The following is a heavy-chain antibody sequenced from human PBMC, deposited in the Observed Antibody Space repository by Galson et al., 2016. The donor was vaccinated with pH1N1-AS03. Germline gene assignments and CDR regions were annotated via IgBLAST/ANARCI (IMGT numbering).Heavy chain of an antibody. D-gene: IGHD1-1*01. CDR3: ARYKGLGD. J-gene: IGHJ4*02. Sequence: SLRLSCAASGYTFSNDWMSWVRQAPGKGLEWVANIKQDGSEKYYVDSVKGRFTISRDNAKNSLYLQMNSLRADDTAVYFCARYKGLGDWGQGTLVTASS. V-gene: IGHV3-7*03. CDR2: IKQDGSEK. CDR1: GYTFSNDW.